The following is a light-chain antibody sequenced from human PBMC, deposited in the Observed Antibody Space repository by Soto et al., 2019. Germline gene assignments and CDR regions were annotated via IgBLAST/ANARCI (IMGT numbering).Light chain of an antibody. J-gene: IGLJ1*01. CDR1: SSDVGGYNY. Sequence: QSVLTQPRSVSGSPGQSVTISCTGTSSDVGGYNYVSWYQQHPGKAPKLMIYDVSKQPSWVPDRFSGAKSGNTASLTISGLQAEDEADYYCCSYAGSYTYVFGTGTKLTVL. CDR2: DVS. V-gene: IGLV2-11*01. CDR3: CSYAGSYTYV.